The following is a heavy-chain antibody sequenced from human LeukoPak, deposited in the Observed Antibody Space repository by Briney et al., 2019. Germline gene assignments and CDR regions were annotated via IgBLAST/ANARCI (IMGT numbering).Heavy chain of an antibody. V-gene: IGHV5-51*01. D-gene: IGHD3-3*01. CDR3: ARRFTIFGVVHAFDI. Sequence: GESLKISCKGSGYSFTSYWIGWVRQMPGKGLEWMGFIYPGDSDTRYSPSFQGQVTISADKSISTAYLQWSSLKASDTAMYYCARRFTIFGVVHAFDIWGQGTVVTVSS. CDR2: IYPGDSDT. CDR1: GYSFTSYW. J-gene: IGHJ3*02.